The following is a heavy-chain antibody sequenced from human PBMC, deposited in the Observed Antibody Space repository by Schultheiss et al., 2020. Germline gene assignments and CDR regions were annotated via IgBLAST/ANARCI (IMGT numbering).Heavy chain of an antibody. CDR2: IYYSGST. D-gene: IGHD6-13*01. Sequence: SETLSLTCTVSGGSISSSSYYWGWIRQPPGKGLEWIGSIYYSGSTYYNPSLKSRVTISVDTSKNQFSLKLSSVTAADTAVYYCARLPRIAALKRHYYFDYWGQGTLVTVSS. J-gene: IGHJ4*02. CDR3: ARLPRIAALKRHYYFDY. V-gene: IGHV4-39*01. CDR1: GGSISSSSYY.